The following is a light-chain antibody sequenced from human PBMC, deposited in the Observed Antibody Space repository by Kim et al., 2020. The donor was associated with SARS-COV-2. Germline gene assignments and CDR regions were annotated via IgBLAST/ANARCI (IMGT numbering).Light chain of an antibody. CDR2: GAS. V-gene: IGKV3-15*01. CDR1: QSVSSN. CDR3: QQYNNWPPGFT. Sequence: AESAPPSCRASQSVSSNLAWYQQKPGQAPRLLIYGASTRTTGIPARFSGSGSGTEFTLTISSLQSEDFAVYYCQQYNNWPPGFTFGGGTKVDIK. J-gene: IGKJ4*01.